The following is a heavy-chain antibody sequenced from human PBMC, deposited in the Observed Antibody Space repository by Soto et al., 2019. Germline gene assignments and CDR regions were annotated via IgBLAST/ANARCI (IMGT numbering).Heavy chain of an antibody. CDR1: GYSFTSYW. D-gene: IGHD3-22*01. Sequence: GESLKISCKGSGYSFTSYWIGWVRQMPGKGLEWMGIIYPGDSDTRYSPSFQGQVTISADKSISTAYLQWSSLKASDTAMYYCARHYDSSSLEYYYYGMDVWGQGTTVTVSS. CDR3: ARHYDSSSLEYYYYGMDV. V-gene: IGHV5-51*01. CDR2: IYPGDSDT. J-gene: IGHJ6*02.